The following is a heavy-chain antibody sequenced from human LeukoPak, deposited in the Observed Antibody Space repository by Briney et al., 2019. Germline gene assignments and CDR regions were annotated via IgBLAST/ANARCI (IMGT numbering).Heavy chain of an antibody. CDR2: INPSGGST. V-gene: IGHV1-46*01. D-gene: IGHD3-10*01. Sequence: ASVKVSCKASGYTFTSYYMHWVRQAPGQGLEWMGIINPSGGSTSYAQKFQGRVTMTRDMSTSTVYMELSSLRAEDTAVYYCAKDLLPWFGELSPRIPSDYWGQGTLVTVSS. CDR1: GYTFTSYY. J-gene: IGHJ4*02. CDR3: AKDLLPWFGELSPRIPSDY.